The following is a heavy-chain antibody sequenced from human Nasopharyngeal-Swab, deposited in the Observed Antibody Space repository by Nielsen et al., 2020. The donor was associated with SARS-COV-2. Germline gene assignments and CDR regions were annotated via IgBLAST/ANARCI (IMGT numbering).Heavy chain of an antibody. CDR2: IYYSGST. J-gene: IGHJ4*02. V-gene: IGHV4-39*01. CDR3: ASIAAAGAPGY. D-gene: IGHD6-13*01. Sequence: WIRQPPGKGLEWIGSIYYSGSTYYNPSLKSRVTISVYTSKNQFSLKLSSVTAADTAVYYCASIAAAGAPGYWGQGTLVTVSS.